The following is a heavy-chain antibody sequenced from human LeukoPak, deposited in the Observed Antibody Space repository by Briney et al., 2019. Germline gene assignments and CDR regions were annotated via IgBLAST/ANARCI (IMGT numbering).Heavy chain of an antibody. J-gene: IGHJ5*02. V-gene: IGHV4-38-2*02. Sequence: PSETLSLTCTVSGYSISSGYFWGWIRQPPGKGLECIGTIYHSGSTYYNPSLKSRVTISVDTSKNQFSLKLSSVTAADTAVYYCARDFNCGAVCSITSWFDPWGQGTQVTVSS. CDR3: ARDFNCGAVCSITSWFDP. CDR1: GYSISSGYF. D-gene: IGHD2-21*02. CDR2: IYHSGST.